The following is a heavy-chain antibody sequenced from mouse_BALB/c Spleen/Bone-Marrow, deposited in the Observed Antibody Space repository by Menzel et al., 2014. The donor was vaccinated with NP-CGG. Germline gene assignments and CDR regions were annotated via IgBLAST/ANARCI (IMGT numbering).Heavy chain of an antibody. D-gene: IGHD2-3*01. CDR3: EGCDGYYVDY. CDR2: INPFTGYT. CDR1: GYTFTSYW. J-gene: IGHJ2*01. V-gene: IGHV1-7*01. Sequence: VMLVESGAELAKPGASVKMSCKASGYTFTSYWMHWVKQRPGQGLEWIGYINPFTGYTDYNQNFKDRATLTADKSSSTAYMQLSSLTSEDSVVYYSEGCDGYYVDYWGQGTTLTVSS.